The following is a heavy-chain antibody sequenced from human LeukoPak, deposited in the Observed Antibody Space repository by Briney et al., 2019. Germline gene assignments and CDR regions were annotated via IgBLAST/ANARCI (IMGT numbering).Heavy chain of an antibody. CDR2: IYSGGST. CDR3: ARDLGNQGIRGMDV. V-gene: IGHV3-53*01. D-gene: IGHD3-3*02. J-gene: IGHJ6*02. Sequence: GGSLRLSCAASGFTVSSNYMNWVRQAPGKGLEWVSVIYSGGSTFYADSVEGRFTISRDNSNNTLYLQMNSLRADDTAVYYCARDLGNQGIRGMDVWGQGTTVTVSS. CDR1: GFTVSSNY.